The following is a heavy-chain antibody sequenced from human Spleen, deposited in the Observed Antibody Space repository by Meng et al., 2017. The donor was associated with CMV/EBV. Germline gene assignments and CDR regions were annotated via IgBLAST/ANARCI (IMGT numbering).Heavy chain of an antibody. J-gene: IGHJ6*02. D-gene: IGHD3-16*01. CDR3: ARMPLTTAYGLGGMDV. CDR1: GFSLGTTGMR. CDR2: IDWDDAK. V-gene: IGHV2-70D*14. Sequence: SGPTLVKPTQTLTLTCTFSGFSLGTTGMRVSWIRQPPGKALEWLARIDWDDAKFYSTSLKTRLTISKDTSDNQVVPTVTNMDPVDTGTYYCARMPLTTAYGLGGMDVWGQGTTVTVSS.